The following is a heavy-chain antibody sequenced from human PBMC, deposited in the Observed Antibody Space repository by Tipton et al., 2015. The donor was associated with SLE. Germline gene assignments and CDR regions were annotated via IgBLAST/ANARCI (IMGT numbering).Heavy chain of an antibody. CDR3: AKQAKGADGYGYTHYAMDV. CDR1: GFNFSSYW. V-gene: IGHV3-30*18. Sequence: SLRLSCAASGFNFSSYWMHWVRQAPGKGLDWVTVIAYDGVNKYYADSVKGRFTISRDDSKNEVDLQMNSLRVEDTAVYYCAKQAKGADGYGYTHYAMDVWGQGTTVTVS. J-gene: IGHJ6*02. CDR2: IAYDGVNK. D-gene: IGHD5-18*01.